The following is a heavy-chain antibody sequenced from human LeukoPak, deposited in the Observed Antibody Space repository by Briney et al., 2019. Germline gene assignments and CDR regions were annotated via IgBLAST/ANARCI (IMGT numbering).Heavy chain of an antibody. CDR3: ARVAMIVAKPYDN. V-gene: IGHV3-64*01. D-gene: IGHD3-22*01. Sequence: GGSLRLSCAASGSIFSTYAMHWVRQAPGKGLEYVSTISSNGGTTYYANSVKGRFTISRDSAKNALYLQMNSLRAEDTAVYYCARVAMIVAKPYDNWGQGTLVTVSS. CDR2: ISSNGGTT. J-gene: IGHJ4*02. CDR1: GSIFSTYA.